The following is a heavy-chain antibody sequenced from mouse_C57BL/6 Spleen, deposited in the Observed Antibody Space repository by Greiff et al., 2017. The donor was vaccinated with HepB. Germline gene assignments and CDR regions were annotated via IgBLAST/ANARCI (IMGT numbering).Heavy chain of an antibody. D-gene: IGHD2-3*01. CDR1: GYTFTDYE. CDR3: TRLDDGYYGRYFDV. Sequence: LVRPGASVTLSCKASGYTFTDYEMHWVKQTPVHGLEWIGAIDPETGGTAYNQKFKGKAILTADKSSSTAYMELRSLTSEDSAVYYCTRLDDGYYGRYFDVWGTGTTVTVSS. CDR2: IDPETGGT. V-gene: IGHV1-15*01. J-gene: IGHJ1*03.